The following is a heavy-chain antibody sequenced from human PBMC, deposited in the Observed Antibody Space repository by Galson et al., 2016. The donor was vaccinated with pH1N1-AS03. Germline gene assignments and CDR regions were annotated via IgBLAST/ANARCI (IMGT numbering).Heavy chain of an antibody. CDR1: GLIFKNTW. Sequence: SLRLSCAVSGLIFKNTWMRWVRQAPGMGLAWVGRIQSKFNGWAIDYAAAVTGRFTISRDDSQNTLYLQMNNLKTEDTGLYYCATDSRGGSYYGVSWGRGTLVTVSS. CDR3: ATDSRGGSYYGVS. CDR2: IQSKFNGWAI. V-gene: IGHV3-15*01. J-gene: IGHJ5*01. D-gene: IGHD1-26*01.